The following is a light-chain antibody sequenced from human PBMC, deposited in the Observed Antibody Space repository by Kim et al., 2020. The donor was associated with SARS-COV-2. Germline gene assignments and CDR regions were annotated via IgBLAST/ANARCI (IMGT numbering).Light chain of an antibody. CDR1: KLGDKY. J-gene: IGLJ3*02. Sequence: SYELTQPPSVSVSPGQTASITCSGDKLGDKYACWYQQKPGQSPVLVIYQDSKRPSGIPERFSGSNSGNTATLTISGTQAMDEADYYCQAWDSSTASLEFGGGTKLTVL. CDR3: QAWDSSTASLE. CDR2: QDS. V-gene: IGLV3-1*01.